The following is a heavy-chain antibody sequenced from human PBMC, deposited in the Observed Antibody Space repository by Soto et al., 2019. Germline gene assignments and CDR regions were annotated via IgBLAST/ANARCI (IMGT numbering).Heavy chain of an antibody. CDR3: ARADYDFWSGYPNWFDP. CDR1: GGSISSGGYY. Sequence: SETLSLTCTVSGGSISSGGYYWGWIRQHPGKGLEWIGYIYYSGSTYYNPSLKSRVTISVDTSKNQFSLKLSSVTAADTAVYYCARADYDFWSGYPNWFDPWGQGTLVTVSS. D-gene: IGHD3-3*01. J-gene: IGHJ5*02. CDR2: IYYSGST. V-gene: IGHV4-31*03.